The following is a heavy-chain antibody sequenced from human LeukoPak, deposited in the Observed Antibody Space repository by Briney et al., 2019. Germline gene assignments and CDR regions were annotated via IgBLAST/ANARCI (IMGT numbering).Heavy chain of an antibody. Sequence: PSETLSLTCTVSGGSISSSSHYWGWIRQPPGKGLEWIGSIYYSGSTYYNPSLKSRVTISVDTSKNQFSLKLSSVTAADTAVYYCARRPQLLPPFGFDYWGQGTLVTVSS. CDR1: GGSISSSSHY. CDR2: IYYSGST. CDR3: ARRPQLLPPFGFDY. D-gene: IGHD2-2*01. J-gene: IGHJ4*02. V-gene: IGHV4-39*01.